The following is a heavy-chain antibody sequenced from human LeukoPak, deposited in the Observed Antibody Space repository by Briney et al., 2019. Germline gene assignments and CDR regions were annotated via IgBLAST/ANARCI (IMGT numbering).Heavy chain of an antibody. V-gene: IGHV4-59*01. CDR1: GGLISSYY. CDR2: IYYSGST. Sequence: PSETLSLTCTVSGGLISSYYWSWIRQPPGKGLEWIGYIYYSGSTKYNPSLKSRVTISVDTTKNQFSLKLTSVTAADTAVYYCARGLGYYDYVWGSYLDDAFDIWGQGTMVTVSS. D-gene: IGHD3-16*02. J-gene: IGHJ3*02. CDR3: ARGLGYYDYVWGSYLDDAFDI.